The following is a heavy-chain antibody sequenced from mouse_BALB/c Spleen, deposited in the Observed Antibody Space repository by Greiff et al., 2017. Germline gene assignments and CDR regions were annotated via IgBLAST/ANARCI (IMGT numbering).Heavy chain of an antibody. J-gene: IGHJ4*01. Sequence: EVMLVESGGDLVKPGGSLKLSCAASGFTFSSYGMSWVRQTPDKRLEWVATISSGGSYTYYPDSVKGRFTISRDNAKNTLYLQMSSLKSEDTAMYYCARPTDYAMDYWGQGTSVTVSS. CDR3: ARPTDYAMDY. CDR1: GFTFSSYG. V-gene: IGHV5-6*01. CDR2: ISSGGSYT.